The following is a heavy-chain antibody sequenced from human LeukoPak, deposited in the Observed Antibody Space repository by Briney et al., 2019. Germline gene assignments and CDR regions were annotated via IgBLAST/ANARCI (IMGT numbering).Heavy chain of an antibody. V-gene: IGHV3-9*01. CDR1: GFTFDDYA. CDR3: AKDLADY. D-gene: IGHD3-3*02. CDR2: ISWNSGSI. J-gene: IGHJ4*02. Sequence: GGSLRLSCAASGFTFDDYAVHWVRQAPGKGLEWVSGISWNSGSIGYADSVKGRFTISRDNAKNSLYLQMNSLRAEDTALYYCAKDLADYWGQGTLVTVSS.